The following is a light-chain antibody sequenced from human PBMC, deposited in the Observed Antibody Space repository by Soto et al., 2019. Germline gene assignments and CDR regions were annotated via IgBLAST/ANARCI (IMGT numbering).Light chain of an antibody. CDR1: QAVSSTY. CDR2: GAS. V-gene: IGKV3-20*01. J-gene: IGKJ1*01. Sequence: EVVLTQSPTTLSLSPGASATLSCRASQAVSSTYLVWYQQKPGLAPRLLISGASSRAPGISDRFSGSGSGTDFTLTISRLEPEDFAVYYCHQCGNSWWTFGEGTKVESK. CDR3: HQCGNSWWT.